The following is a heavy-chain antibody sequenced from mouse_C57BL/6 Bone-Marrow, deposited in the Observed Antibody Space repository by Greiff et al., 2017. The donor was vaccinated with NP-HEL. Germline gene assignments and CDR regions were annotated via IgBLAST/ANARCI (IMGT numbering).Heavy chain of an antibody. D-gene: IGHD1-1*01. V-gene: IGHV1-55*01. Sequence: QVQLQQPGAELVKPGASVKMSCKASGYTFTSYWITWVKQRPGQGLEWIGDIYPGSGSTNSNEKFKSKATLTVDQSSRTAYMPLSSLTSEDSAVLYFARYCRSSPWYFDVWGTGTTVTVSS. J-gene: IGHJ1*03. CDR3: ARYCRSSPWYFDV. CDR2: IYPGSGST. CDR1: GYTFTSYW.